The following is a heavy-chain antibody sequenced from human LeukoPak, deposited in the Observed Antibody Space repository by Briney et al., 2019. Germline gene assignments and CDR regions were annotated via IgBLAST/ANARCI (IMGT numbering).Heavy chain of an antibody. CDR3: ARRAWYYGSGRGPDY. J-gene: IGHJ4*02. V-gene: IGHV4-59*01. D-gene: IGHD3-10*01. CDR2: IYYSGST. CDR1: GGSISSYY. Sequence: SETLSLTCTVSGGSISSYYWSWIRQPPGKGLEWIGYIYYSGSTNYNPSLKSRVTISVDTSKNQFSLKLSSVTAADTAVYYCARRAWYYGSGRGPDYWGQGTLVTVSS.